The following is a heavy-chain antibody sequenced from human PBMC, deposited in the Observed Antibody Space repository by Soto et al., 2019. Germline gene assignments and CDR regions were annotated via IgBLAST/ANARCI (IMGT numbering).Heavy chain of an antibody. V-gene: IGHV4-39*01. Sequence: SQTLSLTCTVSGGSISSSSYYWGWIRQPPGKGLEWIGSIYYSGSTYYNPSLKSRVTISVDTSKNQFSLKLSSVTAADTAVYYCARHKAGFGAVMVYYYYMDVWGKGTTVTVSS. D-gene: IGHD3-10*01. CDR1: GGSISSSSYY. CDR2: IYYSGST. CDR3: ARHKAGFGAVMVYYYYMDV. J-gene: IGHJ6*03.